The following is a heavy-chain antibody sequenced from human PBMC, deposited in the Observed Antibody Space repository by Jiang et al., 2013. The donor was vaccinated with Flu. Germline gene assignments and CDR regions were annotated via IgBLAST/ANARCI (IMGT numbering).Heavy chain of an antibody. V-gene: IGHV1-58*01. CDR2: IVVGSGNT. Sequence: SGAEVKKPGTSVKVSCKASGFTFTSSAVQWVRQARGQRLEWIGWIVVGSGNTNYAQKFQERVTITRDMSTSTAYMELSSLRSEDTAVYYCAAESGYSYGRYYFDYWGQGTLVTVSS. D-gene: IGHD5-18*01. J-gene: IGHJ4*02. CDR3: AAESGYSYGRYYFDY. CDR1: GFTFTSSA.